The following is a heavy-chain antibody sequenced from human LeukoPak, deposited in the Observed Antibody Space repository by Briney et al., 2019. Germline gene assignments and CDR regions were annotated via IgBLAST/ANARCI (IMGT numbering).Heavy chain of an antibody. J-gene: IGHJ2*01. CDR2: ISGSSSIK. CDR3: ARVRGNGWYFDL. V-gene: IGHV3-48*02. CDR1: GFTFSEYS. D-gene: IGHD4-23*01. Sequence: GGSLRLSCAASGFTFSEYSMHWVRQAPGKGLEWVSYISGSSSIKCYADSVKGRFTISRDNAKNSLYLQINSLRDDDTAVYYCARVRGNGWYFDLWGRGTLVTVSS.